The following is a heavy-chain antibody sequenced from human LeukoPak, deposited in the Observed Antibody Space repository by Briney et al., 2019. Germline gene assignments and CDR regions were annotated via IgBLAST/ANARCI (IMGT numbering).Heavy chain of an antibody. J-gene: IGHJ4*02. CDR2: INPSGGST. Sequence: ASVKLSCKASGYTFTSYYMHWVRQAPGQGLEWMGIINPSGGSTSYAQKFQGRVTMTRDTSTSTVYMELSSLSSEDTAVYYCARETRTGGNDYWGQGTLVTVSS. D-gene: IGHD3/OR15-3a*01. CDR3: ARETRTGGNDY. CDR1: GYTFTSYY. V-gene: IGHV1-46*01.